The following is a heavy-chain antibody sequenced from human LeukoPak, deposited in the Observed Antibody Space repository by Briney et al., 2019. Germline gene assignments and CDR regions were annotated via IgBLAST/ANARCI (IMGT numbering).Heavy chain of an antibody. J-gene: IGHJ5*02. CDR3: ARVAMAVNWFDP. CDR2: IIPIFGTA. Sequence: SVKVSCKASGGTFSSYAISWVRQAPGQGLEWMGGIIPIFGTASYAQKFQGRVTITADESTSTAYMELSSLRSEDTAVYYCARVAMAVNWFDPWGQGTLVTVSS. D-gene: IGHD5-18*01. CDR1: GGTFSSYA. V-gene: IGHV1-69*13.